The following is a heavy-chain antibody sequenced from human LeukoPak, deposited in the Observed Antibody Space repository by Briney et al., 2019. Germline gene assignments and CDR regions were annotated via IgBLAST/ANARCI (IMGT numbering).Heavy chain of an antibody. CDR3: GCPRYSYGLFRDAFDI. J-gene: IGHJ3*02. V-gene: IGHV4-39*07. CDR1: GGSISSSSYY. D-gene: IGHD5-18*01. Sequence: KASETLSLTCTVSGGSISSSSYYWGWIRQPPGKGLEWIGSIYYSGSTYYNPSLKSRVTISVDTSKNQFSLKLTSVTAADTAVYYCGCPRYSYGLFRDAFDIWGQGTMVTVSS. CDR2: IYYSGST.